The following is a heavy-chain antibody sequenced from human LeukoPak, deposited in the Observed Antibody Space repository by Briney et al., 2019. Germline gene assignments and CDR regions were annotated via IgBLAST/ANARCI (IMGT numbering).Heavy chain of an antibody. J-gene: IGHJ3*02. CDR3: ARVPGVDAFDI. D-gene: IGHD7-27*01. V-gene: IGHV4-30-2*01. CDR1: GGSISSGGYS. CDR2: IYHSGST. Sequence: SETLSLTCAVSGGSISSGGYSWSWIRQPPGKGLEWIGYIYHSGSTYYNPSLKSRVTISVDRSKNQFSLKLSSVTAADTAVYYCARVPGVDAFDIWGQGTTVTVSS.